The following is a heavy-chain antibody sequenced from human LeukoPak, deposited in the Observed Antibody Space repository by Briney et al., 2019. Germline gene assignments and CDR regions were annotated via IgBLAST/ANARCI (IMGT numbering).Heavy chain of an antibody. D-gene: IGHD6-13*01. CDR3: ARALSAAAGTQYFDY. Sequence: PSETLSLTCAVYGGSFSGYYWSWIRQPPGKGLEWIGEINHSGSTNHNPSLKSRVTISVDTSKNQFSLKLSSVTAADTAVYYCARALSAAAGTQYFDYWGQGTLVTVSS. V-gene: IGHV4-34*01. CDR1: GGSFSGYY. CDR2: INHSGST. J-gene: IGHJ4*02.